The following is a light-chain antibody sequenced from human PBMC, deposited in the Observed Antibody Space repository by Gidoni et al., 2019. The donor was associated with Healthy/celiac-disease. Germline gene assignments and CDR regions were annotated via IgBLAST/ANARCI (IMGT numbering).Light chain of an antibody. Sequence: DIQMTQSPSSLSASVGDRVTITCRASQSSSSYLNWYQQKPGKAPKLLIYAAYSVQSGVPTRFSGSGSRTDFTLTISSLQPEDFATYYCQQSYSTPRTFGQGTKLEIK. CDR1: QSSSSY. CDR2: AAY. J-gene: IGKJ2*01. V-gene: IGKV1-39*01. CDR3: QQSYSTPRT.